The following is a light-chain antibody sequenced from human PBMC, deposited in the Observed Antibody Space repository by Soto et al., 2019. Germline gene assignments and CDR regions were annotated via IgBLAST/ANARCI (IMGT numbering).Light chain of an antibody. CDR1: QSVSSNY. CDR2: GAS. J-gene: IGKJ3*01. V-gene: IGKV3-20*01. CDR3: QQYGSSPYT. Sequence: EIVLTQSPCTLSLSPGERATLSCSASQSVSSNYLAWYQQKPGQAPRLLIYGASSRAAGIPARFSGSGSGTDFTLTISRLEPQDFAVYYCQQYGSSPYTFGPGTKVDI.